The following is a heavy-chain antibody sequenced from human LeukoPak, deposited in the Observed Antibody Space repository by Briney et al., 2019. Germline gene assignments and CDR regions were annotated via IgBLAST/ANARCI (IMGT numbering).Heavy chain of an antibody. CDR1: GFTFSSYG. CDR2: IRYDGSNK. D-gene: IGHD3-10*01. CDR3: AKDHNYASGSSYLVGPHYYYMDV. Sequence: PGGSLRLSCAASGFTFSSYGMQWVRQAPGKGLEWVAFIRYDGSNKYYADSVKGRFTISRDNSRNTLYLEIHSLRAEDAAVYNCAKDHNYASGSSYLVGPHYYYMDVWGKGTTVTISS. V-gene: IGHV3-30*02. J-gene: IGHJ6*03.